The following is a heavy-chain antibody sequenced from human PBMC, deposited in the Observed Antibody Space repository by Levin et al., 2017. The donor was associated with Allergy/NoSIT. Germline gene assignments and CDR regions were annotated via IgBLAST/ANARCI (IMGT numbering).Heavy chain of an antibody. CDR3: AKGDYYGSGSYSFDY. CDR2: INPSGGST. Sequence: GESLKISCKASGYTFTSYYMHWVRQAPGQGLEWMGIINPSGGSTAYAQKFQGRVTMTRDTSTSTVYMELSSLRSEDTAVYYCAKGDYYGSGSYSFDYWGQGTLVTVSS. CDR1: GYTFTSYY. D-gene: IGHD3-10*01. V-gene: IGHV1-46*03. J-gene: IGHJ4*02.